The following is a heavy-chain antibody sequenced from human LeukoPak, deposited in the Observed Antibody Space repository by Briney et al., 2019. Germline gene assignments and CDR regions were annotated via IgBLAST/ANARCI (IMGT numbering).Heavy chain of an antibody. Sequence: GGSLRLSCAASGFTVSSNYMSWVRQAPGKGLERVSVIYSGGSTYYADSVKGRFTISRDNSKNTLYLQMNSLRAEDTAVYYCARGEYNWNDGQRDYWGQGTLVTVSS. V-gene: IGHV3-66*02. CDR2: IYSGGST. D-gene: IGHD1-1*01. CDR1: GFTVSSNY. CDR3: ARGEYNWNDGQRDY. J-gene: IGHJ4*02.